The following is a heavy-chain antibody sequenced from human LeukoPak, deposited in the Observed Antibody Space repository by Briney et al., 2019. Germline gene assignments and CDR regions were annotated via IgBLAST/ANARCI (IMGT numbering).Heavy chain of an antibody. CDR1: GYTFTSYG. Sequence: ASVKVSCKASGYTFTSYGISWVRQAPGQGLEWMGWINPNSGGTNYAQKFQGRVTMTRDTSISTAYMELSRLRSDDTAVYYCAREGYSSSWYVFDPWGQGTLVTVSS. V-gene: IGHV1-2*02. CDR3: AREGYSSSWYVFDP. J-gene: IGHJ5*02. D-gene: IGHD6-13*01. CDR2: INPNSGGT.